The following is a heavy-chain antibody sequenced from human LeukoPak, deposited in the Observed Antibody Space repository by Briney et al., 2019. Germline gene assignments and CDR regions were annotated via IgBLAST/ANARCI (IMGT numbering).Heavy chain of an antibody. J-gene: IGHJ4*02. CDR3: AKDLGDY. V-gene: IGHV3-30*18. Sequence: GGSLRLSCAASGFTFSSYGMHWVRQAPGKGLEWVAVISYDGSNKYYADSVKGRFTISRDNSKSTLYLQMNSLRAEDTAVYYCAKDLGDYWGQGTLVTVSS. CDR1: GFTFSSYG. CDR2: ISYDGSNK.